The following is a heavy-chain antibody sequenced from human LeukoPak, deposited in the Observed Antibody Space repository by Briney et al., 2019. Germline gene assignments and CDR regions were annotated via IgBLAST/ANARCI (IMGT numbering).Heavy chain of an antibody. D-gene: IGHD3-22*01. CDR1: GGSISSGGYY. Sequence: SETLSLTCTVSGGSISSGGYYWSWIRQHPGKGLEWIGYIYYSGSTYYNPSLKSRVTISVDTSKNQFSLKLSSVTAADTAVYYCARGPYDSSGYPYWGQGTLVTVSS. CDR2: IYYSGST. J-gene: IGHJ4*02. CDR3: ARGPYDSSGYPY. V-gene: IGHV4-31*03.